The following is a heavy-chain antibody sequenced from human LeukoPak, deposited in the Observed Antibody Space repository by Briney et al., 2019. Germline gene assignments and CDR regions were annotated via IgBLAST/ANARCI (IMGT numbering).Heavy chain of an antibody. CDR1: GGSISSSSYY. J-gene: IGHJ4*02. Sequence: SETLSLTCTVSGGSISSSSYYWGWIRQPPGKGLEWIGSIYYSGSTYYNPSLQSRVTISVDTSKNQFSLKLSSVTAADTAVYYCASPLGYCTNGVCYVYWGQGTLVTVSS. CDR3: ASPLGYCTNGVCYVY. V-gene: IGHV4-39*01. D-gene: IGHD2-8*01. CDR2: IYYSGST.